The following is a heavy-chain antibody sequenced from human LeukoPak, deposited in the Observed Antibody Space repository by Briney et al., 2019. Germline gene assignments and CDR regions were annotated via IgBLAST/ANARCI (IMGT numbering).Heavy chain of an antibody. CDR2: INPNSGDT. CDR3: ARVRYRLAETYIDY. J-gene: IGHJ4*02. Sequence: ASVEVSCKASGYTFTGYYMHWVRPAPGEGLGWMGWINPNSGDTNYSQKFQGRVTMTRHTSISTAYMELSRLRSDDTAVYYCARVRYRLAETYIDYWGQGTLVTVSP. CDR1: GYTFTGYY. D-gene: IGHD3-16*01. V-gene: IGHV1-2*02.